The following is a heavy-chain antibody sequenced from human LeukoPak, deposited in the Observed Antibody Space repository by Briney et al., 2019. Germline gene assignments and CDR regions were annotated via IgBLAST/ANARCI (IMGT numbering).Heavy chain of an antibody. Sequence: GASVKVSCKASGGTFSSYAISWVRQAPGQGLEWMGRIIPILGIANYAQKFQGRVMITADKSTSTAYMELSSLRSEDTAVYYCARAPRAIVVVVAALDAFDIWGQGTMVTVSS. D-gene: IGHD2-15*01. CDR3: ARAPRAIVVVVAALDAFDI. V-gene: IGHV1-69*04. J-gene: IGHJ3*02. CDR2: IIPILGIA. CDR1: GGTFSSYA.